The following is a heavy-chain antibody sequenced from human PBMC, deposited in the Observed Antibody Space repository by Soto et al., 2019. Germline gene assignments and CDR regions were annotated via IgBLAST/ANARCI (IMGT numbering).Heavy chain of an antibody. J-gene: IGHJ6*02. CDR2: INHSGST. V-gene: IGHV4-34*01. CDR3: ARGRGCSSTSCYGMDV. CDR1: GGSFSGYY. D-gene: IGHD2-2*01. Sequence: SETLSLTCAVYGGSFSGYYWSRIRQPPGKGLEWIGEINHSGSTNYNPSLKSRVTISVDTSKNQFSLKLSSVTAADTAVYYCARGRGCSSTSCYGMDVWGQGTTVTVSS.